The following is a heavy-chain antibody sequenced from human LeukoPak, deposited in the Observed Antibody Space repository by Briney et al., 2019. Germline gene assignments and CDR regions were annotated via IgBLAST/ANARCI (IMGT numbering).Heavy chain of an antibody. J-gene: IGHJ6*02. CDR2: ISAYNGNT. CDR1: GYTFTSYG. Sequence: ASVKVSCKASGYTFTSYGISWVRQAPGQGLEWMGWISAYNGNTNYAQKLQGRVTMTTDTSTSTAYMELRSLRSDDTAVYYCAREATMVRGVISYYYGMDVWGQGTLVTVSS. CDR3: AREATMVRGVISYYYGMDV. V-gene: IGHV1-18*01. D-gene: IGHD3-10*01.